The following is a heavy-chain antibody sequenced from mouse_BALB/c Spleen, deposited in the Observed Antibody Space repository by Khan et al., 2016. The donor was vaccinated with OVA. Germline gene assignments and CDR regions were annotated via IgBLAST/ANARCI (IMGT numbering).Heavy chain of an antibody. CDR3: ARHLTGSFAY. J-gene: IGHJ3*01. V-gene: IGHV5-6*01. CDR1: GFTFSNYG. CDR2: INSDGTYT. D-gene: IGHD4-1*01. Sequence: EVQLVESGGDLVKPGGSLKLSCAASGFTFSNYGMSWVRQIPDKRLEWVATINSDGTYTYYPDSVKGRFTISRNNAKNTLYLDMSSLQSEDTAMYYCARHLTGSFAYWGQGTLVTVSA.